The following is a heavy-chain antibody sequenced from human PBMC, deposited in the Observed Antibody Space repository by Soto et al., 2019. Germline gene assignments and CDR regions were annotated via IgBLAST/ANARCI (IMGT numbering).Heavy chain of an antibody. CDR2: IIPIFGTA. CDR1: GYTFTSYG. J-gene: IGHJ6*02. V-gene: IGHV1-69*13. D-gene: IGHD2-15*01. Sequence: ASVKVSCKASGYTFTSYGISWVRQAPGQGLEWMGGIIPIFGTANYAQKFQGRVTITADESTSTAYMELSSLRSEDTAVYYCARSLIGDIYYCMDVWGQGTTVTVSS. CDR3: ARSLIGDIYYCMDV.